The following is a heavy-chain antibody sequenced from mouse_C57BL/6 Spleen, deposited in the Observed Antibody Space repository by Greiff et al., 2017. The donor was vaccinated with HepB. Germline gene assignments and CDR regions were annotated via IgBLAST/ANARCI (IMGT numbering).Heavy chain of an antibody. J-gene: IGHJ1*03. CDR2: ISYSGST. CDR3: ARIVSHWYLDV. V-gene: IGHV3-8*01. CDR1: GYSITSDY. D-gene: IGHD2-12*01. Sequence: EVHLVESGPGLAKPSQTLSLTCSVTGYSITSDYWHWIRKFPGNKLEYMGYISYSGSTYYNPSLKSLITITRDTSKNQYYLQLNSVTTEDTATYYCARIVSHWYLDVWGTGTTVTVSS.